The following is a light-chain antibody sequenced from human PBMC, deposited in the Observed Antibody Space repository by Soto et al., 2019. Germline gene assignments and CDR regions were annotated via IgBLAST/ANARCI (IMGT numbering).Light chain of an antibody. CDR2: SNN. J-gene: IGLJ3*02. CDR3: AAWDDSLWV. CDR1: SSNIGSNT. V-gene: IGLV1-44*01. Sequence: QSVLTQPPSASGTPGQRVTISCSGSSSNIGSNTVNWYQQLPGTAPKLLIYSNNQRPSGVPDRFSGSKSGTSASLAISGLQSEDEADYYCAAWDDSLWVFGGGTKVTVL.